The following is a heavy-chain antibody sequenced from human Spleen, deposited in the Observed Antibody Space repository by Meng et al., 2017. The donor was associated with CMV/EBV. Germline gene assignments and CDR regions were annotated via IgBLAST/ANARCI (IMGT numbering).Heavy chain of an antibody. D-gene: IGHD2/OR15-2a*01. Sequence: GSLRLSCAVYGGSLRHYFWNWIRQPPGKGLEWLGEIDDSGTKNFNPSLKSRVSISVDTSKNQLSLKVTSMTAADAAVYYCARASHCNSFSCSLLRADYHYGVDLWGQGTTVTVSS. CDR2: IDDSGTK. V-gene: IGHV4-34*01. J-gene: IGHJ6*02. CDR1: GGSLRHYF. CDR3: ARASHCNSFSCSLLRADYHYGVDL.